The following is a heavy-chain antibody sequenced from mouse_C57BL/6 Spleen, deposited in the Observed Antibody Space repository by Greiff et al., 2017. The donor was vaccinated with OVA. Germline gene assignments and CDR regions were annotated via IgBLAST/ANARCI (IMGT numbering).Heavy chain of an antibody. Sequence: EVQLVESGPGMVKPSQSLSLTCTVTGYSITSGYDWHWIRHFPGNKLEWMGYISYSGSTNYNPSLKSRISITHDTSKNHFFLKLNSVTTEDTATYYCARSVSYDPYYFDYWGQGTTLTVSS. CDR1: GYSITSGYD. CDR2: ISYSGST. V-gene: IGHV3-1*01. J-gene: IGHJ2*01. CDR3: ARSVSYDPYYFDY. D-gene: IGHD2-3*01.